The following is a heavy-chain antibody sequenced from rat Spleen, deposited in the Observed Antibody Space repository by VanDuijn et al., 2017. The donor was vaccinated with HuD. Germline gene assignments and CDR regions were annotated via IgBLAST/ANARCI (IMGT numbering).Heavy chain of an antibody. CDR3: ARRHYGYTDYFDY. J-gene: IGHJ2*01. CDR1: GFTFSNYG. Sequence: EVQLVESGGGLVQPGRSLKLSCAASGFTFSNYGMAWVRQAPTKGLEWVASITNSGGSTYYRDSVKGRFTISRDNTKSTLSLQMDSLRSEDTATYYCARRHYGYTDYFDYWGQGVMVPVSS. CDR2: ITNSGGST. D-gene: IGHD1-11*01. V-gene: IGHV5-29*01.